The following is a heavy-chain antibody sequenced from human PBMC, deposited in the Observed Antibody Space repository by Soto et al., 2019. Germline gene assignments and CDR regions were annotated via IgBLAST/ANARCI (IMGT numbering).Heavy chain of an antibody. D-gene: IGHD4-17*01. CDR3: ARAFGGVTTEYFQH. CDR2: IIPIFGTA. V-gene: IGHV1-69*13. J-gene: IGHJ1*01. Sequence: ASVKVSCKASGGTFSSYAISWVRQAPGQGLEWMGGIIPIFGTANYAQKFQGRVTITADESTSTAYMELSSLRSEDMAVYYCARAFGGVTTEYFQHWGQGTLVTVSS. CDR1: GGTFSSYA.